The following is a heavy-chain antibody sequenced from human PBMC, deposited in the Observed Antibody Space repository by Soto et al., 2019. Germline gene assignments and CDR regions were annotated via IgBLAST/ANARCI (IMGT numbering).Heavy chain of an antibody. J-gene: IGHJ5*02. CDR2: INHSGST. V-gene: IGHV4-34*01. D-gene: IGHD3-10*01. CDR3: ARGGIT. Sequence: QVQLQQWCAGLWKPSETLSLTCAVYGGSFSGYYWSWIRQPPGKGLEGIGEINHSGSTNYNPALTRRVTISVDTSKNQLSIKLSSVTAADTAVYYCARGGITWGQGTMVTVS. CDR1: GGSFSGYY.